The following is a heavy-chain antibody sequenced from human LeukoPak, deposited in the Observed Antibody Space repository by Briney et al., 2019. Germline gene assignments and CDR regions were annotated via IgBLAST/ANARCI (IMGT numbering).Heavy chain of an antibody. CDR3: VKRGIAAAEYYFDY. CDR1: GFTFSTYA. V-gene: IGHV3-64D*06. J-gene: IGHJ4*02. CDR2: ISSNGGGT. Sequence: GGSLRLSCAASGFTFSTYAMSWVRQAPGKGLEYVSVISSNGGGTSYADSVKGRFTISRDNSKNTLYLQMSNLRVEDTAVYYCVKRGIAAAEYYFDYWGQGTLVTVSS. D-gene: IGHD6-13*01.